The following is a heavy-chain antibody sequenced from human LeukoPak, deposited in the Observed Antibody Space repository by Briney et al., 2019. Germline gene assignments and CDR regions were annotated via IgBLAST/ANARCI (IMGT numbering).Heavy chain of an antibody. CDR3: ARQRKYSSSWPNWFDP. J-gene: IGHJ5*02. D-gene: IGHD6-13*01. CDR1: GGSISSYY. CDR2: INHSGST. V-gene: IGHV4-34*01. Sequence: SETLSLTCTVSGGSISSYYWSWIRQPPGKGLEWIGEINHSGSTNYNPSLKSRVTISVDTSKNQFSLKLSSVTAADTAVYYCARQRKYSSSWPNWFDPWGQGTLVTVSS.